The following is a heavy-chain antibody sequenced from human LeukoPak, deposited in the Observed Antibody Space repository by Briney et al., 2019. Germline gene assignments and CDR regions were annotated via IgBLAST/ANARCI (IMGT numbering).Heavy chain of an antibody. Sequence: PSETLSLTCTVSGGSISSHHWSWIRQPPGKGLEWIGYIYYSGSTNYNPSLKSRVTISVDTSKSQFSLQLASVTAADTAVYYCARGTYFSDTYYFDYWGQGTLVTVSS. CDR3: ARGTYFSDTYYFDY. CDR2: IYYSGST. CDR1: GGSISSHH. V-gene: IGHV4-59*11. J-gene: IGHJ4*02. D-gene: IGHD3-22*01.